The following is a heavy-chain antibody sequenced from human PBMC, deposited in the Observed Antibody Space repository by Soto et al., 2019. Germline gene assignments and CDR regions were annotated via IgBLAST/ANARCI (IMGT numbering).Heavy chain of an antibody. CDR1: GFTFNEFG. CDR2: IDSTASYI. CDR3: ARALMAVPAAPLGF. J-gene: IGHJ4*02. V-gene: IGHV3-21*01. Sequence: EVQLVESGGGQVKPGGSLTLSCAASGFTFNEFGMIWVRQAPGKGLEWVSSIDSTASYIYYAPSVKGRFPISRDNAQRSLFLHVSSLRAEDTAVYYCARALMAVPAAPLGFWGQGTLVTVSS. D-gene: IGHD2-2*01.